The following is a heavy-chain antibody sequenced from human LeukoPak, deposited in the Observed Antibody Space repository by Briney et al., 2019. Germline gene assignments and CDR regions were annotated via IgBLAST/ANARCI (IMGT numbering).Heavy chain of an antibody. CDR2: IYWDDDK. J-gene: IGHJ4*02. D-gene: IGHD3-22*01. CDR1: GFSLSTSGVG. V-gene: IGHV2-5*02. CDR3: AHRREDYDSSGGLDY. Sequence: SGPTLVKPTQTLTLTCTFSGFSLSTSGVGVGWIRQPPGKALEWLALIYWDDDKRYSPSLKSRLTITKDTSKNQVVLTMTNMDPVDTATYYRAHRREDYDSSGGLDYWGQGTLVTVSS.